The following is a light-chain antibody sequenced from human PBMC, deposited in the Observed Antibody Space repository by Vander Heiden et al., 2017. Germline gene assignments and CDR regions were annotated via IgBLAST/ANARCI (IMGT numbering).Light chain of an antibody. Sequence: QSALTQPASVSGSPGQSITISCIGTSSDIGLYNYVSWYQQHPGKAPRLLSEDVYSRPSGVSSRVSASRSGHTASLPISGLQTEDEADDDCSSYTTTDTVIFGGGTTLTVL. CDR3: SSYTTTDTVI. CDR2: DVY. CDR1: SSDIGLYNY. V-gene: IGLV2-14*03. J-gene: IGLJ2*01.